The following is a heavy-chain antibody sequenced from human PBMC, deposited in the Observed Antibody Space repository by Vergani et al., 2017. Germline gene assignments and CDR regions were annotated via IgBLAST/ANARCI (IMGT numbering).Heavy chain of an antibody. CDR1: GSSMSDFY. CDR3: ARGNCGVNCPKYNWLAP. Sequence: QVHLQESGPGQVKPSDTLSLTCTVSGSSMSDFYWTWIRQPAGRGLEWIGRIYPNGNGNYNESLRSRLTMSIDTSRSQFSLSLSSVTAADTAVYYCARGNCGVNCPKYNWLAPWGRGILVTVSS. CDR2: IYPNGNG. J-gene: IGHJ5*02. D-gene: IGHD2-21*01. V-gene: IGHV4-4*07.